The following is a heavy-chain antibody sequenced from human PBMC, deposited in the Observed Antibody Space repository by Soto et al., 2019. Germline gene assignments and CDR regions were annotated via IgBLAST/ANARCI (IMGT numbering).Heavy chain of an antibody. V-gene: IGHV4-59*02. J-gene: IGHJ4*02. CDR2: VSASGTT. CDR1: GGSVRDSY. CDR3: ARVGHLNVYYASDY. D-gene: IGHD1-26*01. Sequence: QVQLQASGPGLVKPSETLSLICTVSGGSVRDSYWTWIRQPPGKGLEWIGYVSASGTTKYSSSLKSRVTMSVDTSKNQFSLKVHSATTADTAIYYCARVGHLNVYYASDYWGQGVLVTVSS.